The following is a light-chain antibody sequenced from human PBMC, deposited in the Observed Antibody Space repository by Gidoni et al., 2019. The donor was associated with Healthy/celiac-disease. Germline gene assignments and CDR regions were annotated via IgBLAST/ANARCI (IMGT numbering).Light chain of an antibody. CDR3: QQRSNWPPIT. V-gene: IGKV3-11*01. CDR2: DAS. CDR1: PSVRSY. Sequence: LVLTQSPPTLSLSPGERATIPCRASPSVRSYLAWYQQKPGQAPRLLLYDASNRATGIPARFSGSGSGTDFTLTISSLEPEDFAVYYCQQRSNWPPITFGQGTRLDIK. J-gene: IGKJ5*01.